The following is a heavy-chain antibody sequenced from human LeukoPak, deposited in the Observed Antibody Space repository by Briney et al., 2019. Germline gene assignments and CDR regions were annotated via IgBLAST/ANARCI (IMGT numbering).Heavy chain of an antibody. V-gene: IGHV1-18*04. Sequence: ASVKVSCKASGYTFTGYYTHWVRQAPGQGLEWMGWISAYNGNTNYAQKLQGRVTMTTDTSTSTAYMELRSLRSDDTAVYYCARESSGWYRPWGYYYMDVWGKGTTVTVSS. CDR1: GYTFTGYY. J-gene: IGHJ6*03. CDR3: ARESSGWYRPWGYYYMDV. CDR2: ISAYNGNT. D-gene: IGHD6-19*01.